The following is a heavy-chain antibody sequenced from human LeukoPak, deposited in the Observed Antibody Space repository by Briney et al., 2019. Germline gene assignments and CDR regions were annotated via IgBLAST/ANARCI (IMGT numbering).Heavy chain of an antibody. CDR1: GYTFSSYG. CDR2: IIPIFGTA. CDR3: AREERNGGYLADN. Sequence: GASVNVSCKASGYTFSSYGISWVRQAPGQGLEWMGGIIPIFGTANYAQKFQGRVTITADESTSTAYMELSSLRSEDTAVYYCAREERNGGYLADNWGQGTLVTVSS. D-gene: IGHD3-10*01. V-gene: IGHV1-69*13. J-gene: IGHJ4*02.